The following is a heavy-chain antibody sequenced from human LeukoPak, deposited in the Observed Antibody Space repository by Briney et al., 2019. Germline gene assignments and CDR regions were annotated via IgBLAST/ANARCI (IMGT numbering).Heavy chain of an antibody. CDR3: ARAVDTAMVIFDY. D-gene: IGHD5-18*01. J-gene: IGHJ4*02. CDR2: IYYSGST. Sequence: PSETLSLTCTVSGGSISSYYWSWIRQPPGKGLEWIGYIYYSGSTNYNPSLKSRVTISVDTSKNQFSLKLSSVTAADTAVYYCARAVDTAMVIFDYWGQGTLVTVSS. CDR1: GGSISSYY. V-gene: IGHV4-59*08.